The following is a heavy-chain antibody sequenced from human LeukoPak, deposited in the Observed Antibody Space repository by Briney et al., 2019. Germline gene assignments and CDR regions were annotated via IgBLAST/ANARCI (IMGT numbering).Heavy chain of an antibody. V-gene: IGHV5-51*01. J-gene: IGHJ4*02. CDR2: IYPGDSDT. D-gene: IGHD3-10*01. Sequence: GESLQISCKGSGYSFTSYWNGWVRQLPGKGLEWMGIIYPGDSDTRYSPSFQGQVTISADKSISTAYLQWSSLKASDTAMYYCARTPSMVRGVTPLDYWGQGTLVTVSS. CDR3: ARTPSMVRGVTPLDY. CDR1: GYSFTSYW.